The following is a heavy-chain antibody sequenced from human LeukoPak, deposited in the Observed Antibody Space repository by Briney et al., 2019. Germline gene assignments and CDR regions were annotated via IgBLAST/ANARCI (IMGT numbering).Heavy chain of an antibody. CDR1: RLTFSSYS. Sequence: PGGSLRLSGAASRLTFSSYSMNWVRKAPGKGLEWVSSISSSSSYIYYADSVKGRFTISRDNAKNSLYLQMNSLRAEDTAVYYCARGKDPHSTRSGVDYWGQGTLVTVSS. V-gene: IGHV3-21*01. J-gene: IGHJ4*02. CDR2: ISSSSSYI. D-gene: IGHD3-10*01. CDR3: ARGKDPHSTRSGVDY.